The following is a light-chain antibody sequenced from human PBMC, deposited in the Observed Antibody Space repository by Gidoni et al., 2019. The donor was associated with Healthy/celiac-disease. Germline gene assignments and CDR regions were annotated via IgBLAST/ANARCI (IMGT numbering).Light chain of an antibody. CDR2: GAS. V-gene: IGKV3-20*01. CDR3: QQYGSSPLMYT. J-gene: IGKJ2*01. CDR1: QSVSSSY. Sequence: EIVWPQPPATLSLSPGERAISPCRASQSVSSSYLAWYQQKPGQAPRLLIYGASSRATGIPDRFSGSGSGTDFTLTISRLEPEDFAVYYCQQYGSSPLMYTFGQGTKLEIK.